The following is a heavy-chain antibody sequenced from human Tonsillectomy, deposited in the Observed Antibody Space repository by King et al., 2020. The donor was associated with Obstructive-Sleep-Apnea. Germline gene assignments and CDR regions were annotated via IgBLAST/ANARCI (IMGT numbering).Heavy chain of an antibody. J-gene: IGHJ4*02. CDR1: GYIFTSYG. CDR3: ARDQYQLLSPFDY. CDR2: ISAYNGNT. V-gene: IGHV1-18*04. D-gene: IGHD2-2*01. Sequence: VQLVESGAEVMKPGASVKFSCKASGYIFTSYGVSWVRQAPGQGLEWMGSISAYNGNTNYAQKLQGRVTMTTDTSTSTAYMELRSLRSDDTAVYYCARDQYQLLSPFDYWGQGTLVTVSS.